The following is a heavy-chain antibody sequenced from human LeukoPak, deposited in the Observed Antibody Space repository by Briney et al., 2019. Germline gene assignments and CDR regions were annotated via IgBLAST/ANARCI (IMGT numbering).Heavy chain of an antibody. D-gene: IGHD6-19*01. V-gene: IGHV1-2*06. Sequence: ASVKVSCKASGYTFTGYYMHWVRQAPGQGLEWMGRINPNSGGTNYAQKLQGRVTMTTDTSTSTAYMELRSLRSDDTAVYYCARDRTPGIAVVGYFDYWGQGTLVTVSS. J-gene: IGHJ4*02. CDR3: ARDRTPGIAVVGYFDY. CDR1: GYTFTGYY. CDR2: INPNSGGT.